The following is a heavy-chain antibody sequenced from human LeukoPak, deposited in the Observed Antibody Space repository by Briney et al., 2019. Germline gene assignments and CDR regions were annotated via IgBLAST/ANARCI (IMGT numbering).Heavy chain of an antibody. CDR2: ISYDGSNK. CDR1: GFTFSSYA. V-gene: IGHV3-30-3*02. Sequence: GRSLRLSCAASGFTFSSYAMHWVRQAPGKGLEWVAVISYDGSNKYYADSVKGRFTISRDNSKNTLFLQMHSLRAEDTAIYYCAKHATEGGSSSTSSWDYWGQGTLVTVSS. D-gene: IGHD2-2*01. J-gene: IGHJ4*02. CDR3: AKHATEGGSSSTSSWDY.